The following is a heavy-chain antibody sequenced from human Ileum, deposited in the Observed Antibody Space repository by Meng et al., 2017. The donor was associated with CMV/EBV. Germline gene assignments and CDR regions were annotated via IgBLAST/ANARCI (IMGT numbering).Heavy chain of an antibody. Sequence: RLSQWGRVQFKTSAPLSLLCPVHNSAFSDYYWTGIRQSPVKGLEWIGEINNRGSPNYNPSLKSRVTITIDTSRNQFSLKLTSMTAADTAVYYCARASPQRRFLSYWGQGTLVTVSS. D-gene: IGHD3-3*01. J-gene: IGHJ4*02. CDR2: INNRGSP. CDR3: ARASPQRRFLSY. CDR1: NSAFSDYY. V-gene: IGHV4-34*01.